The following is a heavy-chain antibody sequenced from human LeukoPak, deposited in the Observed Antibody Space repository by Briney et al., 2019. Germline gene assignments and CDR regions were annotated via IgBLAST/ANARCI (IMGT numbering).Heavy chain of an antibody. Sequence: SETLSLTCAVYGGSFSGYYWSWIRQPPGKGLEWIGEINHSGSTSYNPSLKSRVTISLDTSKKQLSLKLSSVTAADTAVYYCARYSSTGYDAFDIWGQGTMVTVSS. D-gene: IGHD6-13*01. CDR1: GGSFSGYY. J-gene: IGHJ3*02. CDR3: ARYSSTGYDAFDI. V-gene: IGHV4-34*01. CDR2: INHSGST.